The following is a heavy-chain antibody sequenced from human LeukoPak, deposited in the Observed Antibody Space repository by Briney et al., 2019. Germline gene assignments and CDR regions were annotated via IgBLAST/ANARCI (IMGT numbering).Heavy chain of an antibody. Sequence: SETLSLTWTVSGVSISSYYWSWIRQPPGKRLEWIGYIYYSGSTNYNPSLKSRITISVDTSKNQFSLKLSSVTAADTAVYYCASASRAVADRGAFDIWGQGTMVTVSS. CDR2: IYYSGST. CDR3: ASASRAVADRGAFDI. D-gene: IGHD6-19*01. CDR1: GVSISSYY. V-gene: IGHV4-59*01. J-gene: IGHJ3*02.